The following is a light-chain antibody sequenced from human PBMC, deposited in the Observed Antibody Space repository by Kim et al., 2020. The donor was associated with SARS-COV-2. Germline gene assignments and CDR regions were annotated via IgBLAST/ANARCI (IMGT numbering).Light chain of an antibody. CDR3: NSRDSSGNHPNVV. CDR2: GKN. V-gene: IGLV3-19*01. J-gene: IGLJ2*01. Sequence: SSELTQDPAVSVALGQTVRITCQGDSLRSYYASWYQQKPGQAPVLVIYGKNNRPSGIPDRFSGSSSGNTASSTITGAQAEDEADYYCNSRDSSGNHPNVVFGGGTQLTVL. CDR1: SLRSYY.